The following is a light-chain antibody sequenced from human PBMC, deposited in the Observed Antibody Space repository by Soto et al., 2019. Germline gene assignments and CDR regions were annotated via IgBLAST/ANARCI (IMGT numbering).Light chain of an antibody. V-gene: IGKV2-28*01. J-gene: IGKJ4*01. CDR1: QSLLHSNGYNY. Sequence: DIVMTQSPLSLPVTPGEPASISCRSSQSLLHSNGYNYLDWYLQKPGQSPQLLIYLGSNRASGVPDRFSGSGSSTDFTLKISGVEAEDVGVYYCMQALQTPLTFGGGTKVEIK. CDR3: MQALQTPLT. CDR2: LGS.